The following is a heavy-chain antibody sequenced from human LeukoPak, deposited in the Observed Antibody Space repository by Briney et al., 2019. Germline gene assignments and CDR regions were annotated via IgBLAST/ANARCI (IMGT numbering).Heavy chain of an antibody. CDR1: GFTVSNNF. V-gene: IGHV3-53*04. CDR2: IYAGGST. Sequence: PGGSLGLFCAASGFTVSNNFMGWVRQAPGKGLEWVSGIYAGGSTYYADSVKGRFTLSRHNSENTLSLEMNSLRPEDTALYYCARESSVSGSFIYSGQGTLVTVSS. J-gene: IGHJ4*02. D-gene: IGHD6-19*01. CDR3: ARESSVSGSFIY.